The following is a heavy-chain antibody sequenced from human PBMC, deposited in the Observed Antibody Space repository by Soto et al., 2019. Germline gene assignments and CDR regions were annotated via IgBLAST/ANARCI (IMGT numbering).Heavy chain of an antibody. CDR1: GGSFSGYC. V-gene: IGHV4-34*01. D-gene: IGHD2-2*01. CDR2: INHSGST. CDR3: ARAGYCSSTSCYAGGIKNWFDP. J-gene: IGHJ5*02. Sequence: PSETLSLTCAVYGGSFSGYCWSWIRQPPGKGLEWIGEINHSGSTNYNPSLKSRVTISVDTSKNQFSLKLSSVTAADTAVYYCARAGYCSSTSCYAGGIKNWFDPWGQGTLVTVSS.